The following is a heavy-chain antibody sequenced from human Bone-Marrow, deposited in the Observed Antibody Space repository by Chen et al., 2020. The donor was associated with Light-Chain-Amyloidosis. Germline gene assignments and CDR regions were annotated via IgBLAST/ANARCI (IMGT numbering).Heavy chain of an antibody. V-gene: IGHV3-23*01. CDR3: AKDLAQRYQLLFWVNFDY. CDR2: ISGSGGST. Sequence: EVQMMESGGGLVQPGGYLRISCAASGFTFSSYAMSWVRQAPGKGLEWVSAISGSGGSTYYADSVKGRFTISRDNSKNTLYLQMNSLRAEDTAVYYCAKDLAQRYQLLFWVNFDYWGQGTLVTVSS. J-gene: IGHJ4*02. CDR1: GFTFSSYA. D-gene: IGHD2-2*01.